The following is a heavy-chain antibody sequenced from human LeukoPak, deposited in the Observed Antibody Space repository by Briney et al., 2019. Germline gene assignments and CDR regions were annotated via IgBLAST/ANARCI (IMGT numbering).Heavy chain of an antibody. CDR3: ARDHPPWERGVTPSTFDY. J-gene: IGHJ4*02. V-gene: IGHV1-18*01. CDR1: GYTFTNFP. CDR2: ISASSGNT. Sequence: GASVKVSCKASGYTFTNFPINWVRQAPGQGLEWMGWISASSGNTNYAQKLKGRVTMTTDTSTTTAYMELRSLTSDDTAVYYCARDHPPWERGVTPSTFDYWGQGTLVTVSS. D-gene: IGHD3-10*01.